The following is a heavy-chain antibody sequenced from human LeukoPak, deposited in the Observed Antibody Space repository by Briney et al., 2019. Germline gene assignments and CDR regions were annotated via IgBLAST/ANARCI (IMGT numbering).Heavy chain of an antibody. CDR1: GFTVSSNY. CDR2: IYSGGST. Sequence: GGSLRLSCAASGFTVSSNYMSWVRQAPGKGLEWVSVIYSGGSTYYADSVKGRFTISRDNSKNTLYLQMNSLRAEDTAVYYWARGGIAAAPTPYWGQGTLVTVSS. V-gene: IGHV3-53*01. D-gene: IGHD6-13*01. J-gene: IGHJ4*02. CDR3: ARGGIAAAPTPY.